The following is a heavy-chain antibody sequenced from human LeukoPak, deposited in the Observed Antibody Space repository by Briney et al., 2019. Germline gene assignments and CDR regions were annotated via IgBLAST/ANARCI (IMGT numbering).Heavy chain of an antibody. V-gene: IGHV3-7*03. CDR2: IKQDSSEK. Sequence: GGSLRLSCAASGFTFSEYWMSWVRQAPGKGLEWVANIKQDSSEKYYVDSVKGRFTISRDNPKNTLYLQMNSLRAEDTAVYYCAKDRVGATLYFDYWGQGTLVTVSS. D-gene: IGHD1-26*01. CDR1: GFTFSEYW. CDR3: AKDRVGATLYFDY. J-gene: IGHJ4*02.